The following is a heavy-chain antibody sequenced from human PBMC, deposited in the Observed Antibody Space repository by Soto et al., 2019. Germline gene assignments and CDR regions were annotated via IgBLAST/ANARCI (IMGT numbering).Heavy chain of an antibody. CDR2: IYPNSDGT. CDR3: ARGHGRQNFDN. CDR1: GYTFSSYY. V-gene: IGHV1-2*02. Sequence: QVQLVQSGAEVKKPGASVTVSCRTSGYTFSSYYIHWVRQAPGQGLQWMGWIYPNSDGTKYAPRLQGRVTMAANTSISTAYMELRRLTSDDAATYYCARGHGRQNFDNWGQGTLVTVSS. J-gene: IGHJ4*02.